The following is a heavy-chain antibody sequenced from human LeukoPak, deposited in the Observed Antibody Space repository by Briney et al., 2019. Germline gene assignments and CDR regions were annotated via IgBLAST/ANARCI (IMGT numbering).Heavy chain of an antibody. D-gene: IGHD6-13*01. V-gene: IGHV4-39*07. CDR3: ARGANPAKYAAAGYFDY. J-gene: IGHJ4*02. Sequence: SETLSLTCTVSGGSISSDSYYWGWIRQPPGKGLEWIGSIYYSGNTYYNPSLKSRVTISIDTSKNQFSLKLTSVTAADTAVYYCARGANPAKYAAAGYFDYWGQGTLVTVSS. CDR2: IYYSGNT. CDR1: GGSISSDSYY.